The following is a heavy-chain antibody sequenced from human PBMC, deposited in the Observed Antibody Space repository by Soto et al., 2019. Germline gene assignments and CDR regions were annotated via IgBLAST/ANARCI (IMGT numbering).Heavy chain of an antibody. J-gene: IGHJ6*02. Sequence: QVQLVESGGGVVQPGRSLRLSCASSGFTFSSYGMHCVRQAPVKGLGWVAVISYDGSNKYYADSVKGRFTISRDNSKNTLYLQMHSLRAEDTAVYYCAKVGSIAAAGYYYGMEVWGQGTTVTVSS. CDR1: GFTFSSYG. D-gene: IGHD6-13*01. CDR2: ISYDGSNK. V-gene: IGHV3-30*18. CDR3: AKVGSIAAAGYYYGMEV.